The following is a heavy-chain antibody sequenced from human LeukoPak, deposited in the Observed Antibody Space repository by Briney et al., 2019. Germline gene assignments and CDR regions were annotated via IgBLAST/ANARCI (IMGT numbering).Heavy chain of an antibody. D-gene: IGHD2-2*01. V-gene: IGHV3-21*01. Sequence: GGSLRLSCAASGFTFSSYSMNWVRQAPGKGLEWVSSISSSSSYIYYADSVKGRFTISRDNAKNSLYLQMNSLRAEGTAVYYCARGIVVVPAANWGQGTLVTVSS. CDR2: ISSSSSYI. CDR1: GFTFSSYS. CDR3: ARGIVVVPAAN. J-gene: IGHJ4*02.